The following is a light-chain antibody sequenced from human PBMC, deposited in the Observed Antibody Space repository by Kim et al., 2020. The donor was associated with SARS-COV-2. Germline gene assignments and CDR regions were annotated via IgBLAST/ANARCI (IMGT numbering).Light chain of an antibody. CDR3: QTRNT. CDR1: QSVSSN. V-gene: IGKV3D-15*03. CDR2: GAS. J-gene: IGKJ2*01. Sequence: EIVMTQSPATLSVSPGERATLSCRASQSVSSNLAWYQQKPGQAPRLLIYGASIRATGIPARFSGSGSGTEFTLTISILQSEDFAVYYCQTRNTFGQGTKLEI.